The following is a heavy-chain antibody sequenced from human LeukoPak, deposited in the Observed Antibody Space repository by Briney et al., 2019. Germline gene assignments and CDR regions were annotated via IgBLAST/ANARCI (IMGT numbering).Heavy chain of an antibody. CDR2: IYYSGST. CDR3: ARVESYYFDY. J-gene: IGHJ4*02. V-gene: IGHV4-31*02. Sequence: WIRQHPGKGLEWIGYIYYSGSTYYNPSLKSRVTISVDTSKNQFSLKLSSVTAADTAVYYRARVESYYFDYWGQGTLVTVSS.